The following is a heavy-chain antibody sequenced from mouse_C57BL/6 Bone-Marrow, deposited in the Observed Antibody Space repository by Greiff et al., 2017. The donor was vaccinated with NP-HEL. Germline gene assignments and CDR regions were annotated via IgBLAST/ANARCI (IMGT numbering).Heavy chain of an antibody. D-gene: IGHD1-1*01. CDR1: GYTFTSYW. V-gene: IGHV1-50*01. CDR3: AITTAVADY. CDR2: IDPSDSYT. J-gene: IGHJ2*01. Sequence: QQSCKASGYTFTSYWMQWVTQRPGQGLEWIGEIDPSDSYTNYNQKFKGKATLTVDTSSSTAYMQPSSLTSAASAVYYCAITTAVADYWGRGTTLTVSA.